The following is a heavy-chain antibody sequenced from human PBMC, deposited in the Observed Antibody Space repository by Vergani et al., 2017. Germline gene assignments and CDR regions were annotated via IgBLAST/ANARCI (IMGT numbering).Heavy chain of an antibody. Sequence: EVQLVESGGGLVQPGGSLKLSCAASGFTFSGSAMHWVRQASGKGLEWVGRIRSKANSYATAYAASVKGRFTISRDDSKNTAYLQMKSLNTEDPAVYYCTRHYDYGDFVLNYYYGMDVWGQGP. CDR1: GFTFSGSA. D-gene: IGHD4-17*01. J-gene: IGHJ6*02. V-gene: IGHV3-73*02. CDR3: TRHYDYGDFVLNYYYGMDV. CDR2: IRSKANSYAT.